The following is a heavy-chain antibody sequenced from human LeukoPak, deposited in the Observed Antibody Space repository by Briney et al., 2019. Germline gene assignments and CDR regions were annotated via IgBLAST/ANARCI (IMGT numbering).Heavy chain of an antibody. Sequence: ASVKVSCKASGGTFISYGINWVRQAPGQGLEWMGIINPSGGSTSYAQKFQGRVTMTRDTSTSTVYMELSSLRSEDTAVYYCARVQRVGATIGLFDYWGQGTLVTVSS. D-gene: IGHD1-26*01. CDR3: ARVQRVGATIGLFDY. V-gene: IGHV1-46*01. J-gene: IGHJ4*02. CDR1: GGTFISYG. CDR2: INPSGGST.